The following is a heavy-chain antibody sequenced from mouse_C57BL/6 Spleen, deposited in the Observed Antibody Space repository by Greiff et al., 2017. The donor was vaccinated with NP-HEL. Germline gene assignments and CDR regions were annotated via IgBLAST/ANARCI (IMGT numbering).Heavy chain of an antibody. CDR1: GYTFTDYN. CDR3: ARWGGYVHAMDY. V-gene: IGHV1-18*01. J-gene: IGHJ4*01. CDR2: INPNNGGT. Sequence: EVKVVESGPELVKPGASVKIPCKASGYTFTDYNMDWVKQSHGKSLEWIGDINPNNGGTIYNQKFKGKATLTVDKSSSTAYMELRSLTSEDTAVYYCARWGGYVHAMDYWGQGTSVTVSS. D-gene: IGHD2-2*01.